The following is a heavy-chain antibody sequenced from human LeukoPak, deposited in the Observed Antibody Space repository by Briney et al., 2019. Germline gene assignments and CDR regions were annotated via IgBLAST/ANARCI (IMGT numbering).Heavy chain of an antibody. CDR3: ARSNTYYYGSGSYYTDAFDI. CDR2: IYHSGST. CDR1: GGSISSGGYS. V-gene: IGHV4-30-2*01. Sequence: SETLSLTCAVSGGSISSGGYSWSWIRQPPGKGLEWIGYIYHSGSTYYNPSLKSRVTISVDRSKNQFSLKLSSVTAADTAVYCCARSNTYYYGSGSYYTDAFDIWGQGTMVTVSS. J-gene: IGHJ3*02. D-gene: IGHD3-10*01.